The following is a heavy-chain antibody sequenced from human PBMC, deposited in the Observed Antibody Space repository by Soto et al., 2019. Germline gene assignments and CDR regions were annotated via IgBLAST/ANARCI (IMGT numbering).Heavy chain of an antibody. V-gene: IGHV1-69*08. CDR1: GGTISTYV. CDR2: IIPALGAA. D-gene: IGHD6-6*01. J-gene: IGHJ4*02. Sequence: QVHLVQSGAEVKKPGSSVKVSCTTSGGTISTYVINWVRQAPGQGLEWMGRIIPALGAADYAQKFQDRLTITADKSTSTAYMELSSLSSDDTAVYYGARGGQQVVSVDYWGQGTLVAVSS. CDR3: ARGGQQVVSVDY.